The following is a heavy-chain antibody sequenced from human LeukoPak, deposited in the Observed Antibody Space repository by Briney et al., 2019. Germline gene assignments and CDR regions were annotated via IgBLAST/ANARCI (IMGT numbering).Heavy chain of an antibody. D-gene: IGHD3-10*02. CDR3: ARAWSGGSAMDV. V-gene: IGHV3-53*01. Sequence: GWSLRLSCAASGFTVSSNYMSWVRQAPGKGLEWVSVIYSGGSTYYADSVKGRFTISRDNSKNTLYLQMNSLRAEDTAVYYCARAWSGGSAMDVWGKGTTVTISS. CDR1: GFTVSSNY. CDR2: IYSGGST. J-gene: IGHJ6*03.